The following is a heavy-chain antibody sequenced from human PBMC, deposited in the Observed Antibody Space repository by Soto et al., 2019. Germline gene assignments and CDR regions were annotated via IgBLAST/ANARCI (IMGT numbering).Heavy chain of an antibody. CDR1: GVPITSENW. J-gene: IGHJ4*02. CDR2: IYHSGSA. V-gene: IGHV4-4*02. Sequence: SETLSLTCTVFGVPITSENWWSWVRQPPGKGLEWIGEIYHSGSANYNPSLKSRATISLDKSKSQFSLILTSVTAADKAIYYCARLGDYYQAFDYWGRGTLVTGSS. CDR3: ARLGDYYQAFDY. D-gene: IGHD3-22*01.